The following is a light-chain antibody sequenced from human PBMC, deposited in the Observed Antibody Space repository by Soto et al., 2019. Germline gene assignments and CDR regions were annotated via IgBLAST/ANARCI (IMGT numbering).Light chain of an antibody. CDR3: MQGTIWPPT. J-gene: IGKJ1*01. CDR1: QSLVYSDGIAY. V-gene: IGKV2-30*01. Sequence: DVVLTQSPLSLPVTLGQSASISCRSSQSLVYSDGIAYLSWFQQRPGQSPSLLIYRASNRDSGVPDRFTGSGSGTDFTLHINRVESEDVGIYYCMQGTIWPPTFGRGTRVDIK. CDR2: RAS.